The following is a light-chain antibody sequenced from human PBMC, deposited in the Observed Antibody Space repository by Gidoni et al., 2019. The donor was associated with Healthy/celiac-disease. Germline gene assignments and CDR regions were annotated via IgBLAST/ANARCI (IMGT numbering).Light chain of an antibody. J-gene: IGKJ1*01. CDR1: QSVSSSY. V-gene: IGKV3-20*01. CDR3: QQYGSSPPT. Sequence: EIVLTQSPGTLSLSPGERATLSCRDSQSVSSSYLAWYQQKPGQAPRLLIYGASSRATGIPDRFSGSGSGTDFTLTSSRLEPEDFAVYYCQQYGSSPPTFGQGTKVEIK. CDR2: GAS.